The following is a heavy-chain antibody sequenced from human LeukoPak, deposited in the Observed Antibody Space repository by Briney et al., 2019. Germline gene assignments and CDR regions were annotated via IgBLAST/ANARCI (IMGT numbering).Heavy chain of an antibody. CDR1: GFTFSSYW. CDR3: AKGLKTFTTVTSLDY. CDR2: IQQDGSEK. D-gene: IGHD4-17*01. Sequence: GGSLRLSCAASGFTFSSYWMSWVRQAPGKGLEWVANIQQDGSEKHYVDSVKGRFTISRDNAKNSLDLQMNSLRAEDTAVYYCAKGLKTFTTVTSLDYWGQGTLVTVSS. V-gene: IGHV3-7*01. J-gene: IGHJ4*02.